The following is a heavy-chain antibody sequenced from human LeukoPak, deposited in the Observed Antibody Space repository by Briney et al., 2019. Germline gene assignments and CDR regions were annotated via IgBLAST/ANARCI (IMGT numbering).Heavy chain of an antibody. CDR2: IWYDGSNK. Sequence: PGGSLRLSCAASGFTFSSYGMHWVRQAPGKGLEWVAVIWYDGSNKYYADSVKGRFTISRDNSKNTLYLQMNSLRAEDTAVYYCAKDWDSWSGYSAFDIWGQGTMVTFSS. V-gene: IGHV3-33*06. CDR1: GFTFSSYG. D-gene: IGHD3-3*01. J-gene: IGHJ3*02. CDR3: AKDWDSWSGYSAFDI.